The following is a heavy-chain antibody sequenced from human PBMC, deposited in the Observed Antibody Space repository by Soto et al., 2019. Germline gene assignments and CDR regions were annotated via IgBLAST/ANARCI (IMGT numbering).Heavy chain of an antibody. J-gene: IGHJ6*02. CDR2: IYPGDSDT. CDR3: ARQGSSSLFYYYYGMDV. D-gene: IGHD6-6*01. V-gene: IGHV5-51*01. Sequence: GESLKISCKGSGYSFTSYWIGRVRQMPGKGLEWMGIIYPGDSDTRYSPSFQGQVTISADKSISTAYLQWSSLKASDTAMYYCARQGSSSLFYYYYGMDVWGQGTTVTVSS. CDR1: GYSFTSYW.